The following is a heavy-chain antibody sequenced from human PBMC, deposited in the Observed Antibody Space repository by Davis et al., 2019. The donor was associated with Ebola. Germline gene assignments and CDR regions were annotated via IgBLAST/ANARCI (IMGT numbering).Heavy chain of an antibody. J-gene: IGHJ6*04. CDR3: AGAPVYYYYGMDV. V-gene: IGHV3-21*01. CDR2: VSSSSSFV. Sequence: GGSLRLSCAASGFIFSDYSMSWVRQAPGKGLEWVSSVSSSSSFVYYSDSVKGRFTISRDNAKNSLYLHMNSLRAEDTAVYYCAGAPVYYYYGMDVWGKGTTVTVSS. CDR1: GFIFSDYS. D-gene: IGHD4/OR15-4a*01.